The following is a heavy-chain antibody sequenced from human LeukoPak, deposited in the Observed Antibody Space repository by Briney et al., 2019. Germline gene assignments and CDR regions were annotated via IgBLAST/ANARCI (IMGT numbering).Heavy chain of an antibody. CDR3: ARGSGFGGRDFDI. CDR1: GGSISSSSYY. V-gene: IGHV4-39*07. CDR2: IYYSGST. J-gene: IGHJ3*02. Sequence: SETLSLTCTVSGGSISSSSYYWGWIRQPPGKGLKWIGSIYYSGSTYYNPSLMGRVTISADTSKMELSLKLTSVTAADTAVYFCARGSGFGGRDFDIWGQGTMVTVSS. D-gene: IGHD3-10*01.